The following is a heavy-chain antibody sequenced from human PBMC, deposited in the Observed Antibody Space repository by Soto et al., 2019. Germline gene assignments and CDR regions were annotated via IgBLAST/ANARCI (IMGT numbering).Heavy chain of an antibody. CDR2: IDAGNGNT. V-gene: IGHV1-3*01. CDR3: AGAGYSYGCTYYGLDV. Sequence: ASVKVSCKASGYTFTSYPTHWVRQAPGQRLEWMGWIDAGNGNTKYSQKFRGRVTFTTDTSASTAYMDLSSLRSEDTAVYYCAGAGYSYGCTYYGLDVWGQGTTVTVSS. CDR1: GYTFTSYP. D-gene: IGHD5-18*01. J-gene: IGHJ6*02.